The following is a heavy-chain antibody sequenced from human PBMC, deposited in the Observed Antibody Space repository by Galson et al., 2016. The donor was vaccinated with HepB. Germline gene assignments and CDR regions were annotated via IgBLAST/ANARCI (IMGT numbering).Heavy chain of an antibody. J-gene: IGHJ6*02. V-gene: IGHV3-30*04. Sequence: SLRLSCATSGFTFSSYPMHWVRQAPGKGLEWVALISYAGRQIYYADSVKGRFTISRDDSKNTLYLQMNSLRPDDTAVYYCARVGRAGKTNKYYYAMPVWGQGTTVTVSS. CDR1: GFTFSSYP. CDR3: ARVGRAGKTNKYYYAMPV. CDR2: ISYAGRQI. D-gene: IGHD1/OR15-1a*01.